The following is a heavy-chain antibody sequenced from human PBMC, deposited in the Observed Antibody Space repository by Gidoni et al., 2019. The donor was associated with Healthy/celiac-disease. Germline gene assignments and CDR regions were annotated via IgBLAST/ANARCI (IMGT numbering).Heavy chain of an antibody. V-gene: IGHV1-3*01. J-gene: IGHJ4*02. CDR3: ARGRALVEVRPPGDY. CDR1: GYTFTSYA. Sequence: QVQLVQSGAEVKKPGASVKVSCKASGYTFTSYAMHWVRQAPGQRLEWMGWINAGNGNTKYSQKFQGRVTITRDTSASTAYMELSSLRSEDTAVYYCARGRALVEVRPPGDYWGQGTLVTVSS. D-gene: IGHD6-25*01. CDR2: INAGNGNT.